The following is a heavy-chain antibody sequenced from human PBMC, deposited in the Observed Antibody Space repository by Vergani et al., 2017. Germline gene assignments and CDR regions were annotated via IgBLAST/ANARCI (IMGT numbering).Heavy chain of an antibody. J-gene: IGHJ4*02. CDR1: GFTFSNAW. D-gene: IGHD1-26*01. CDR2: IKSKTDGGTT. Sequence: VQLVESGGGLVKPGGSLRLSCAASGFTFSNAWMSWVRQAPGKGLEWVGLIKSKTDGGTTDYAAPVKGRFTISRDNSKNTLYLQMNSLKTEDTAVYYCTTGAGWELLYYFDYWGQGTLVTVSS. CDR3: TTGAGWELLYYFDY. V-gene: IGHV3-15*01.